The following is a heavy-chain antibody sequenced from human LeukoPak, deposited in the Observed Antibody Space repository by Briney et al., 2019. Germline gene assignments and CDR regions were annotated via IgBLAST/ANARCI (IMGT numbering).Heavy chain of an antibody. V-gene: IGHV4-30-4*01. CDR2: IYNSGST. J-gene: IGHJ3*02. Sequence: PSQTLSLTCTVSGGSISSNDYYWSWIRQPPGKGLEWIGYIYNSGSTYYNPSLKSRVTISVDKSKNQFSLKLTSVTAADTAVYYCARLLGLDSSGYYLSAFDIWGQGTLVTVSS. CDR1: GGSISSNDYY. D-gene: IGHD3-22*01. CDR3: ARLLGLDSSGYYLSAFDI.